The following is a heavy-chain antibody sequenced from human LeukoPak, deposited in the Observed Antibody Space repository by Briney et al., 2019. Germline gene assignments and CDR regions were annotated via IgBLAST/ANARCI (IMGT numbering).Heavy chain of an antibody. D-gene: IGHD3-16*01. CDR1: GFTFSSYA. V-gene: IGHV3-64*01. J-gene: IGHJ6*02. CDR3: ARGRWASFYYGMDV. Sequence: GGSLRLSCAASGFTFSSYAMHWVRQAPGKGLEYASAISSNGGSTYYANSVKGRFTISRDNSKNTLYLQMGSLRAEGMAVYYCARGRWASFYYGMDVWGQGTTVTVSS. CDR2: ISSNGGST.